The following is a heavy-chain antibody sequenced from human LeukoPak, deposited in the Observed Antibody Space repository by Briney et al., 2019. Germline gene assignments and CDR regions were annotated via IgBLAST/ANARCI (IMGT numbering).Heavy chain of an antibody. CDR3: ARILA. Sequence: GGPLRLSCAASGFTFTNYWMNWVRQTPGKGLEWVANIKPDGSEKYYVDSVKGRFTISRDNAKNSLYLQLDSLRAEDTAVYYCARILAWGQGTLVTVSS. CDR1: GFTFTNYW. J-gene: IGHJ5*02. D-gene: IGHD2-15*01. V-gene: IGHV3-7*03. CDR2: IKPDGSEK.